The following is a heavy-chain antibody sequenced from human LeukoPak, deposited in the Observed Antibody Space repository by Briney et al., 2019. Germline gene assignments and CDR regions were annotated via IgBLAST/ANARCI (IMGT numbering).Heavy chain of an antibody. J-gene: IGHJ3*02. Sequence: GASVKVSCKSSGDTFTGYYMHWVRQAPGQGLEWMGRINPNSGGTNYAQKFQGRVTMTRDTSISTAYMELSRLRSDDTAVYYCARERSDTYSSTAFDIWGQGTMVTVSS. CDR3: ARERSDTYSSTAFDI. CDR2: INPNSGGT. CDR1: GDTFTGYY. V-gene: IGHV1-2*02. D-gene: IGHD2-2*01.